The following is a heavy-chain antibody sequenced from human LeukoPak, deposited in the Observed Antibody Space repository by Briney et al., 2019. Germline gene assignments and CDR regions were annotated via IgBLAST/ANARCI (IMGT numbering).Heavy chain of an antibody. CDR3: AKLGGLGRDAFDI. Sequence: GGSLRLSCAASGFTFSSYGMHWVRQAPGKGLEWVAVISYDGSNKYYADSVKGRFTISRDNSKNTLYLQMNSLRAEDTAVYYCAKLGGLGRDAFDIWGQGTMVTVSS. CDR1: GFTFSSYG. D-gene: IGHD3-16*01. CDR2: ISYDGSNK. V-gene: IGHV3-30*18. J-gene: IGHJ3*02.